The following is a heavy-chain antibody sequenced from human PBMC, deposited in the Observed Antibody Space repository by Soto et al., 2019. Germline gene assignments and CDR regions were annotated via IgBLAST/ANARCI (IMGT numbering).Heavy chain of an antibody. Sequence: EGSLRLSCAASGFTFSSYAMHWVRQAPGKGLEWVAVISYDGSNKYYADSVKGRFTISSDNSKNTLYLQMNSLRAEDTAVYYCARDGGVWEHALYGFDIWGQGKMV. J-gene: IGHJ3*02. CDR1: GFTFSSYA. CDR3: ARDGGVWEHALYGFDI. D-gene: IGHD2-8*02. CDR2: ISYDGSNK. V-gene: IGHV3-30-3*01.